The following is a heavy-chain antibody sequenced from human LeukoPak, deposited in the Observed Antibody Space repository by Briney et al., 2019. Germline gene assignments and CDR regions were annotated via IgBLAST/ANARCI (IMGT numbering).Heavy chain of an antibody. CDR2: ISYDGSNK. D-gene: IGHD3-22*01. CDR1: GFTFSSYA. V-gene: IGHV3-30*04. J-gene: IGHJ4*02. Sequence: GGSLRLSCAASGFTFSSYAMHWVRQAPGKGLEWVAVISYDGSNKYYADSVKGRFTISRDNSKNTLYLQMSSLRAEDTAVYYCARALPDSSGQFDYWGQGTLVTVSS. CDR3: ARALPDSSGQFDY.